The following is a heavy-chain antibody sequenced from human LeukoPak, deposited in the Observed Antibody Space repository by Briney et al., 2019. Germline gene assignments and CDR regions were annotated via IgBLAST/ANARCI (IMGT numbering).Heavy chain of an antibody. J-gene: IGHJ5*02. V-gene: IGHV1-69*05. D-gene: IGHD6-19*01. CDR3: ARLMTTYSSGHDP. CDR2: IIPIFGTA. Sequence: ASVKVSCKASGGTFSSYAISWVRQAPGQGLEWMGGIIPIFGTANYAQKFQGRVTITTDESTSTAYMELSSLRSEDTAVYYCARLMTTYSSGHDPWGQGTLVTVSS. CDR1: GGTFSSYA.